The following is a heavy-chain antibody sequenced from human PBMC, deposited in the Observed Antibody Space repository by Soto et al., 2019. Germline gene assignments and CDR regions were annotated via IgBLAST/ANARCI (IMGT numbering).Heavy chain of an antibody. Sequence: GASVKVSCKVSGYTLTELSMHWVRQAPGKGLEWMGGFDPEDGETIYAQKFQGRVTMTEDTSTDTAYMELSSLRSEDTAVYYCASPTNYYDSSGPRGDWFDPWGQGTLVTVSS. CDR1: GYTLTELS. J-gene: IGHJ5*02. CDR3: ASPTNYYDSSGPRGDWFDP. CDR2: FDPEDGET. V-gene: IGHV1-24*01. D-gene: IGHD3-22*01.